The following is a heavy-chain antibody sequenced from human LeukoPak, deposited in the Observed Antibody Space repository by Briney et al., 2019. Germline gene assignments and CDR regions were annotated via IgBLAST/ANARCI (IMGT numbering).Heavy chain of an antibody. Sequence: SETLSLTCTVSGYSISRAYFWGWIRQPPGKGLEWIASIYRSGSTNYNPSLKSRVTISVDTSKNQFSLKLTSVTAADTAVYYCASTGFREFDPWGQGTLVTVSS. CDR3: ASTGFREFDP. CDR1: GYSISRAYF. D-gene: IGHD1-14*01. J-gene: IGHJ5*02. V-gene: IGHV4-38-2*02. CDR2: IYRSGST.